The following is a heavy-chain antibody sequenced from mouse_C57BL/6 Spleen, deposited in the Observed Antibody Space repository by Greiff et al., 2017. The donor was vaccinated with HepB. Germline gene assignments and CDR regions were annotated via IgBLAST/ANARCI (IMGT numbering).Heavy chain of an antibody. J-gene: IGHJ4*01. V-gene: IGHV1-61*01. D-gene: IGHD1-1*01. Sequence: QVQLQHPGAELVRPGSSVKLSCKASGYTFTSYWMDWVKQRPGQGLEWIGNIYPSDSETHYNQKFKDKATLTVDKSSSTAYMQLSSLTSEDSAVYYCARGVITTSGAMDYWGQGTSVTVSS. CDR1: GYTFTSYW. CDR2: IYPSDSET. CDR3: ARGVITTSGAMDY.